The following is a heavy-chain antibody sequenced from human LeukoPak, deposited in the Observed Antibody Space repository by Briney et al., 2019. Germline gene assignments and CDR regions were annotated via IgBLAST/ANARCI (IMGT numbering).Heavy chain of an antibody. V-gene: IGHV3-53*01. CDR2: IYSGGST. J-gene: IGHJ4*02. CDR3: ARALYRGYYFDY. D-gene: IGHD3-16*01. CDR1: GFTFSSYS. Sequence: GGSLRLSCVASGFTFSSYSMSWVRQAPGKGLEWVSFIYSGGSTYYADSVKGRFTISRDNSKNTLYLQMNSLRPEDTAVYYCARALYRGYYFDYWGQGTLVTVSS.